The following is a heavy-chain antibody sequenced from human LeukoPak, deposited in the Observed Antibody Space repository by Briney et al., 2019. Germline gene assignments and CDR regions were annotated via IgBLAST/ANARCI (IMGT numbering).Heavy chain of an antibody. J-gene: IGHJ3*02. CDR3: ASDSSGYFDAFDI. Sequence: ASVKVSCKASGYTFTGYYMHWVRQAPGQGLEWMGWINPNSGGTNYAQKFQGRVTMTRDTSTSTAYMELRSLRSDDTAVYYCASDSSGYFDAFDIWGQGTMVTVSS. D-gene: IGHD3-22*01. CDR1: GYTFTGYY. V-gene: IGHV1-2*02. CDR2: INPNSGGT.